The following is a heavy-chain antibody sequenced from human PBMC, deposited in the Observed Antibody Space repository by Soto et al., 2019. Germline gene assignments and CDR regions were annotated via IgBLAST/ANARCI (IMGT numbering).Heavy chain of an antibody. CDR1: GYTFTSYD. J-gene: IGHJ6*02. V-gene: IGHV1-8*01. Sequence: GASVKVSCKASGYTFTSYDINWVRQATGQGLEWMGWMNPNSGNTGYAQKFQGRVTMTRNTSISTAYMELSSVTAADTAVYYCARAGLTIFGVASPHYGMDVWGQGTTVTVSS. CDR3: ARAGLTIFGVASPHYGMDV. CDR2: MNPNSGNT. D-gene: IGHD3-3*01.